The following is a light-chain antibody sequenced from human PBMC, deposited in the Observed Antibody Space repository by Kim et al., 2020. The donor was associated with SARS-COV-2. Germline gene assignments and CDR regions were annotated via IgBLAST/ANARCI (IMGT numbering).Light chain of an antibody. CDR3: SSYAGSITYV. Sequence: QSALTQPPSASGSPGQSVTISCTGTSSDVGAYNYVSWYQQHPGKAPKLMIYEVTKRPSGVPDRFSGSKSGNTASLTVSGLQAEDEADYYCSSYAGSITYVFGTGTKVTV. V-gene: IGLV2-8*01. CDR2: EVT. CDR1: SSDVGAYNY. J-gene: IGLJ1*01.